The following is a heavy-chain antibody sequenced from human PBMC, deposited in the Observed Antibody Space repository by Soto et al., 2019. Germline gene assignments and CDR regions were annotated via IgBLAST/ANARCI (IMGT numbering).Heavy chain of an antibody. CDR3: ARGQGAAAGHSNFDY. V-gene: IGHV4-30-2*01. D-gene: IGHD6-13*01. Sequence: AHSLTCALFVATIRSGGHSLSWLRHPPGKGLEWIGYIYDSGNTYYNPSLKSQFSISVDRSKNQFSLKLSSVTAADTAVYYCARGQGAAAGHSNFDYWGQGALVTVSS. J-gene: IGHJ4*02. CDR1: VATIRSGGHS. CDR2: IYDSGNT.